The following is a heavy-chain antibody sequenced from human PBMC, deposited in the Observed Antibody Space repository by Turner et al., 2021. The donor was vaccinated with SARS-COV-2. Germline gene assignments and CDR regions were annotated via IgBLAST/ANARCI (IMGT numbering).Heavy chain of an antibody. Sequence: EVQLLESGGGLVQPGGSLRLSCAASGFTFSSSAMSWVRQAPGKGLEWVSAISGSGGSTYYADSVKGRFTISRDNSKNTLYLQMNSLRAEDTAVYYCAKDEYGDYGVGDYWGQGTLVTVSS. CDR2: ISGSGGST. J-gene: IGHJ4*02. D-gene: IGHD4-17*01. CDR1: GFTFSSSA. V-gene: IGHV3-23*01. CDR3: AKDEYGDYGVGDY.